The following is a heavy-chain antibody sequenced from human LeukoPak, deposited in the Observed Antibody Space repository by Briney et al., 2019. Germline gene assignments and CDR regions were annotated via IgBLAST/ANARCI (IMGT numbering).Heavy chain of an antibody. Sequence: GGSLRLSCAASGLTFSSYGMHWVRQAPGKGLEWVAVIWYDGSNKYYADSVKGRFTISRDNSKNTLYLQMNSLRAEDTAVYYCARDLRHGRYYDILTGWAASYYYGMDVWGKGTTVTVSS. J-gene: IGHJ6*04. V-gene: IGHV3-33*01. CDR1: GLTFSSYG. CDR3: ARDLRHGRYYDILTGWAASYYYGMDV. CDR2: IWYDGSNK. D-gene: IGHD3-9*01.